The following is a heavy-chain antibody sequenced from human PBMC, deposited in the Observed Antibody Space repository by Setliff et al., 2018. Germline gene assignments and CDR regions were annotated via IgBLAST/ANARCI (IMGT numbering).Heavy chain of an antibody. V-gene: IGHV4-61*09. CDR3: LRIRLVPHGHS. J-gene: IGHJ4*02. D-gene: IGHD2-15*01. CDR2: IDPSGNT. CDR1: GDSISSATNY. Sequence: PSETLSLTCTVSGDSISSATNYWSWIRQPAGKGLEWIGHIDPSGNTNYNPSLKSRVTISVDTSKNHFSLRLSSVAATDTAVYYCLRIRLVPHGHSWGQGTLVTVSS.